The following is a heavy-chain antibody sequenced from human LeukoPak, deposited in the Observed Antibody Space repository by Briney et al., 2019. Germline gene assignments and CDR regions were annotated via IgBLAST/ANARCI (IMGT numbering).Heavy chain of an antibody. J-gene: IGHJ4*02. D-gene: IGHD6-13*01. CDR2: IYHSGST. CDR1: GYSISSGYY. CDR3: ARVPRESSSWYVSVPFDY. V-gene: IGHV4-38-2*02. Sequence: SETLSLTCTVSGYSISSGYYWGWIRQPPGKGLGWIGSIYHSGSTYYNPSLKSRVTISVDTSKNQFSLKLSSVTAADTAVYYCARVPRESSSWYVSVPFDYWGQGTLVTVSS.